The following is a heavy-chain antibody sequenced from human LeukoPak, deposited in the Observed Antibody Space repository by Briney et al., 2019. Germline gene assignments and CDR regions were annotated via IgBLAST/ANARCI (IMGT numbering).Heavy chain of an antibody. CDR1: GFTVSNNY. CDR2: IYSGGST. CDR3: ARAREYCGGDCYWWFDP. Sequence: AGGSLRLPCAASGFTVSNNYMTWVRQAPGKGLEWVSVIYSGGSTYYADSVKGRFTISRDNSKNTLYLQMNSLRAEDTAVYYCARAREYCGGDCYWWFDPWGQGTLVTVSS. J-gene: IGHJ5*02. V-gene: IGHV3-53*01. D-gene: IGHD2-21*02.